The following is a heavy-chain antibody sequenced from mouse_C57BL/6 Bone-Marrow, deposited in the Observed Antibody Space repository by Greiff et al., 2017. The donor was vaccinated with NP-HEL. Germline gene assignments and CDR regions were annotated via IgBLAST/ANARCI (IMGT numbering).Heavy chain of an antibody. J-gene: IGHJ3*01. CDR1: GYTFTSYW. V-gene: IGHV1-64*01. CDR3: AISAWFAY. CDR2: INPNSGST. D-gene: IGHD6-2*01. Sequence: VQLQQPGAELVKPGASVKLSCKASGYTFTSYWMHWVKQRPGQGLGWIGMINPNSGSTNYNEKFKSKATLTVDKSSSTAYMQLSSLTSEDSAVYYCAISAWFAYWGQGTRVTVSA.